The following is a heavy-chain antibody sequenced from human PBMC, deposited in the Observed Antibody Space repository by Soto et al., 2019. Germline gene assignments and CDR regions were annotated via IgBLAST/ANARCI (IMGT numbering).Heavy chain of an antibody. Sequence: GASVTVSCKDSGYTYTSYAMHWVRQAPEQRLEWMGWINAGNGNTKYSQKFQGRVAITRDTSASTAYMELSSLRSEDTAVYYCARGRIQLWLGVYYGSGSYYNEGYNWFDPWGQGTLVTVSS. CDR1: GYTYTSYA. J-gene: IGHJ5*02. CDR2: INAGNGNT. D-gene: IGHD3-10*01. CDR3: ARGRIQLWLGVYYGSGSYYNEGYNWFDP. V-gene: IGHV1-3*01.